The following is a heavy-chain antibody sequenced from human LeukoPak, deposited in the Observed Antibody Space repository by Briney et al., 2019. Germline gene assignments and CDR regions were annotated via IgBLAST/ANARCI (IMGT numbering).Heavy chain of an antibody. V-gene: IGHV4-61*02. J-gene: IGHJ6*03. D-gene: IGHD6-13*01. CDR1: GGSISSGSYY. CDR2: IYTSGST. CDR3: ARDNKRYSSSMDV. Sequence: PSETLSLTCTVSGGSISSGSYYWSWIRQPAGTGLGWIGRIYTSGSTNYNPSLKSRVTISVDTSKNQFSLKLSSVTAADTAVYYCARDNKRYSSSMDVWGKGTTVTISS.